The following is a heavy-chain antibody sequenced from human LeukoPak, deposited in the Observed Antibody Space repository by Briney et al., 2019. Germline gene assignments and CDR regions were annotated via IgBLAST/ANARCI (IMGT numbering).Heavy chain of an antibody. D-gene: IGHD2-2*01. CDR2: INHSGST. CDR3: AREYCGSTSCSWGGLNWFDP. Sequence: PSETLSLTCAVYGGSFSGYYWSWIRQPPGKGLEWIGEINHSGSTNYNPSLKSRVTISVDTSKNQFSLTLSSVTAADTAVYYCAREYCGSTSCSWGGLNWFDPWGQGTLVTVSS. V-gene: IGHV4-34*01. J-gene: IGHJ5*02. CDR1: GGSFSGYY.